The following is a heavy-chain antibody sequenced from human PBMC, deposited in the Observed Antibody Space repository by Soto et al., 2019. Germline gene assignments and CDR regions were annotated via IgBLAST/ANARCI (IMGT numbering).Heavy chain of an antibody. V-gene: IGHV3-23*04. CDR1: GFTFIHYA. J-gene: IGHJ4*02. D-gene: IGHD5-12*01. CDR3: AKDFGGYLVGPLDN. Sequence: EVLLVESGGGLVQPRGSLRLSCVATGFTFIHYAMSWVRQAPGKRLEWVAGIGGSGNHTFYAASAKGRFTVSRDNSRNTVYLQMNSLRDEYTAIYYCAKDFGGYLVGPLDNWCQGTLVIV. CDR2: IGGSGNHT.